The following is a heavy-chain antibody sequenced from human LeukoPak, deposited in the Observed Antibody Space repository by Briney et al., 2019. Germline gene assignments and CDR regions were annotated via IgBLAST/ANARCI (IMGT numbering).Heavy chain of an antibody. J-gene: IGHJ3*02. D-gene: IGHD5-12*01. CDR2: INPDGSRI. Sequence: TGGSLRLSCAASGFTFSTSWMTWVRQAPGKGLDWLGNINPDGSRINYVDSVKGRFTFSRDNAKSSLFLQMNSLRAEDTAVFYCARDSGYNAFDIWGQGTMVTVSS. CDR1: GFTFSTSW. V-gene: IGHV3-7*01. CDR3: ARDSGYNAFDI.